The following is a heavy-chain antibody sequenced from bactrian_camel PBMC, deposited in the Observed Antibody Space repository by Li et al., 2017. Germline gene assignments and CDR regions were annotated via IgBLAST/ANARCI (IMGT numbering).Heavy chain of an antibody. Sequence: QVQLVESGGGSVQAGGSLRLSCVASGYTHSSWSLGWFRQAPGKEREGVVAIHTTADSTFYADSVKGRFTISRDSAKNTVYLQMNNLQPEDTATYYCAEGRGSRGEHCYSLNYWGQGTQVTVS. D-gene: IGHD6*01. CDR3: AEGRGSRGEHCYSLNY. V-gene: IGHV3S1*01. CDR1: GYTHSSWS. CDR2: IHTTADST. J-gene: IGHJ4*01.